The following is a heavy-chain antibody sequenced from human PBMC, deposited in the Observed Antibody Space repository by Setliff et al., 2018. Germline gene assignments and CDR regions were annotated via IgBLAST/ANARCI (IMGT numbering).Heavy chain of an antibody. Sequence: SETLSLTCSVSGGSISSSIYSWDWIRQPPGKGLEWIGNSYNSGNTYYNPSLTSRVTISVDASNNQFSLNLRSVTAADTAIYYCARHFRSSKVQFLEYLTDYYFDSWGQGTLVTVSS. D-gene: IGHD3-3*01. V-gene: IGHV4-39*01. J-gene: IGHJ4*02. CDR2: SYNSGNT. CDR3: ARHFRSSKVQFLEYLTDYYFDS. CDR1: GGSISSSIYS.